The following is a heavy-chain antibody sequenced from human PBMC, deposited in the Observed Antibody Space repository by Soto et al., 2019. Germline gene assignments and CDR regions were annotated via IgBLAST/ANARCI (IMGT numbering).Heavy chain of an antibody. D-gene: IGHD6-13*01. J-gene: IGHJ6*02. CDR3: VRGTSSWYFYYYGMDA. Sequence: PGGSLRLSCAASGFMFSRYWMTWVRQAPGKGLEWVANMKQDGSEKYYVDSVKGRFTISRDNAENSLYLQMSSLRVEDTAVYYCVRGTSSWYFYYYGMDAWGPGTTVTVSS. CDR1: GFMFSRYW. CDR2: MKQDGSEK. V-gene: IGHV3-7*01.